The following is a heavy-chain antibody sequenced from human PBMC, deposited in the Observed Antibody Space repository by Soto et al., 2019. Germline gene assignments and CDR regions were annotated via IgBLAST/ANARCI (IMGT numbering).Heavy chain of an antibody. D-gene: IGHD3-16*01. Sequence: QVWVVQSGAEVKGPGASVKVSCKSSRYTFTSYDMHWVRQAPGQGLEWMGLINPSGGSTNYAQTFQGRVTMTRDTSTSTVYMELSSLRSEDTAVYYCALGRGRPYYFDYWGQGTLVTVSS. CDR2: INPSGGST. CDR1: RYTFTSYD. J-gene: IGHJ4*02. V-gene: IGHV1-46*03. CDR3: ALGRGRPYYFDY.